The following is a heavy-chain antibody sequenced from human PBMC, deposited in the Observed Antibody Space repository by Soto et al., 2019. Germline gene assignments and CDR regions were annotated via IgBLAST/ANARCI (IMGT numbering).Heavy chain of an antibody. V-gene: IGHV4-34*01. D-gene: IGHD3-22*01. Sequence: SETLSLTCAVYGGSFSGYYWSWIRQPPGKGLEWIGEINHSGSTNYNPSLKSRVTISVDTSKNQFSLKLSSVTAADTAVYYCARLVGFNYDSSGFDYWGQGTLVTVSS. CDR3: ARLVGFNYDSSGFDY. CDR2: INHSGST. J-gene: IGHJ4*02. CDR1: GGSFSGYY.